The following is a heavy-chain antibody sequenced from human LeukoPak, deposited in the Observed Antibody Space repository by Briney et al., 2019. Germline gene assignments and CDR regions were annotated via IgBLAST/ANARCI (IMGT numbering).Heavy chain of an antibody. V-gene: IGHV5-51*01. CDR3: ARTRGWSHSDAFDF. CDR1: GYSFTSYW. Sequence: PGGSLKISCKGSGYSFTSYWIGWVRQMPGKGLEWMGIIYPGDSETRYSPSFQGHVTFSADKSTSVAYLQWTSLKASDSATYFCARTRGWSHSDAFDFWGQGTMVTVSS. D-gene: IGHD1-26*01. J-gene: IGHJ3*01. CDR2: IYPGDSET.